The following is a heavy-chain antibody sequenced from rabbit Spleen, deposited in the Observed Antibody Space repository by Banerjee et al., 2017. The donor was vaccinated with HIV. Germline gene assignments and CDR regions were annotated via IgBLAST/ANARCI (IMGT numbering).Heavy chain of an antibody. V-gene: IGHV1S45*01. J-gene: IGHJ4*01. Sequence: QEQLVESGGGLFQPGGSPALTCQASGFDFSRDYVMCWVRQAPGKGLEWIGCMNTFTGKAVYATWTKGRFTVSKTSSTTVTLHMTSLTAADTASYFCARDLAGVIGWNFNLWGPGTLVTVS. D-gene: IGHD4-1*01. CDR2: MNTFTGKA. CDR3: ARDLAGVIGWNFNL. CDR1: GFDFSRDYV.